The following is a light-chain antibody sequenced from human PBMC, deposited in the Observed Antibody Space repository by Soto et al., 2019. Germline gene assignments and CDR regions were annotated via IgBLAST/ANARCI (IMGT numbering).Light chain of an antibody. V-gene: IGKV4-1*01. CDR2: WAS. J-gene: IGKJ2*01. CDR1: QSVLYSSNNKNY. Sequence: DIVMTQSPDSLAVSLGERATIDCKSSQSVLYSSNNKNYLAWYQQKPGQPPKLLIYWASTRESGVPDRXSGSGSGTDFTLTISSLQAEEVAVYYCQQYYSTPYTFGQGTKLEIK. CDR3: QQYYSTPYT.